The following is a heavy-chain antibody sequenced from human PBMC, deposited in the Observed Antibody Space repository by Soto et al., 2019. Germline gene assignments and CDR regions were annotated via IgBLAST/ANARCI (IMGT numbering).Heavy chain of an antibody. CDR2: ISAHNGNT. Sequence: QVHLVQSGAEVKKPGASVKVSCKCSGYTFTSYGITWVRQAPGQGLEWMGWISAHNGNTDYAQELQGRVTVTRDPSTSTAYMELRSLRSDDTAVYYCARGRYGDYWGQGALVTVSS. D-gene: IGHD1-1*01. CDR3: ARGRYGDY. V-gene: IGHV1-18*01. CDR1: GYTFTSYG. J-gene: IGHJ4*02.